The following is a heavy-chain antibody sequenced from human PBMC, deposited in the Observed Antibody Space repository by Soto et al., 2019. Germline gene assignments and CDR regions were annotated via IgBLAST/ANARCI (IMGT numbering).Heavy chain of an antibody. CDR1: GYTFTSYD. D-gene: IGHD2-2*01. CDR3: ARGVGGYCISTSCYLGMDV. V-gene: IGHV1-8*01. Sequence: QVQLVQSGAEVKKPGASVKVSCKASGYTFTSYDINWVRQATGQGLEWMGWMNPNSGNTGYAQKFQGRVTMTRNTSISTAYMELSSLRSEDTAVYYCARGVGGYCISTSCYLGMDVWGQGTTVTVSS. J-gene: IGHJ6*02. CDR2: MNPNSGNT.